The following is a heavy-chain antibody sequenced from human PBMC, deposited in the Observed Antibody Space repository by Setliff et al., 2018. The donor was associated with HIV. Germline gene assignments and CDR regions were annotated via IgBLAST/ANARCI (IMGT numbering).Heavy chain of an antibody. J-gene: IGHJ3*02. D-gene: IGHD3-22*01. V-gene: IGHV3-7*01. Sequence: PGGSLRLSCAASGFTFSNYWMHWVRQAPGKGPEWVADIKHDGSEKYYVDSVKGRFTISRDNAKNSLYLQMNSLRAEDTAVYYCARGEADSTLYAFDIWGQGTMVTVSS. CDR1: GFTFSNYW. CDR2: IKHDGSEK. CDR3: ARGEADSTLYAFDI.